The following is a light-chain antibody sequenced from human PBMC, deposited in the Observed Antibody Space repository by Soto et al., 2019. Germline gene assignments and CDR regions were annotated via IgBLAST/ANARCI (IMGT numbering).Light chain of an antibody. CDR2: GAS. V-gene: IGKV3-15*01. J-gene: IGKJ1*01. Sequence: EIVMTQSPATLSVSPGERATLCRRASQSISSYLAWYQQKPGQAPRLLIYGASTRATGIPARFSGSGSGTEFTLTISSLQSEDFAVYYCQQYNKWPPTFGQGTKVDIK. CDR3: QQYNKWPPT. CDR1: QSISSY.